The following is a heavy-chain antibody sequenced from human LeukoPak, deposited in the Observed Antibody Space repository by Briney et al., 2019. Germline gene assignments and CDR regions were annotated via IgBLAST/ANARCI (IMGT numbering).Heavy chain of an antibody. D-gene: IGHD1/OR15-1a*01. J-gene: IGHJ4*02. CDR3: ARDSNWNNGGFDY. CDR1: GGTFSSYA. V-gene: IGHV1-46*01. Sequence: GASVKVSCKASGGTFSSYAISWVRQAPGQGLEWIGLINPTGTGTLYAQKFQGRVTMTRDMSTSTDYMELSSLRSEDTAIYYCARDSNWNNGGFDYWGQGTLVTVSA. CDR2: INPTGTGT.